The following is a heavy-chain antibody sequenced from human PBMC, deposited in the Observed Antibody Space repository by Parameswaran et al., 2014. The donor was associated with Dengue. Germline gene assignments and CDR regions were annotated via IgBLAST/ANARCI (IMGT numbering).Heavy chain of an antibody. CDR3: ARTPRSDYYYYYYGMDV. CDR2: IWYDGSNK. V-gene: IGHV3-33*01. J-gene: IGHJ6*02. Sequence: VRPDARKGLEWVAVIWYDGSNKYYADSVKGRFTISRDNSKNTLYLQMNSLRAEDTAVYYCARTPRSDYYYYYYGMDVWGQGTTVTVSS. D-gene: IGHD3-10*01.